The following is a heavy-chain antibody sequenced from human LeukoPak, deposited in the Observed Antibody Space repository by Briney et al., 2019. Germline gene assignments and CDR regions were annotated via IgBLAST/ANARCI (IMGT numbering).Heavy chain of an antibody. CDR3: ARMYQLPKAGYFDY. CDR2: INRNSGGT. D-gene: IGHD2-2*01. V-gene: IGHV1-2*02. Sequence: GASVRVSCKASGYTFSGYYMHWVRQAPGQGLEWMGWINRNSGGTNYAQKVQGRVTMTSDTSISTAYMELSRLRSDDTAVYYCARMYQLPKAGYFDYWGQGTLVTVSS. J-gene: IGHJ4*02. CDR1: GYTFSGYY.